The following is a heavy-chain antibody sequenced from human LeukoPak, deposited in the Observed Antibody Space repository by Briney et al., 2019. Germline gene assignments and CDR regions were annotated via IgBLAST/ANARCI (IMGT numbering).Heavy chain of an antibody. D-gene: IGHD6-13*01. CDR2: ISSSSSYI. V-gene: IGHV3-21*01. Sequence: WGSLRLSCAASGFTFSSYSMNWVRQAPGKGLEWVSSISSSSSYIYYAAPVKGRFTIARTNNKNSPYMQMNSMSAEDTVVYYCARASVSSSWYGSFDIWRQGPMVSV. CDR1: GFTFSSYS. J-gene: IGHJ3*02. CDR3: ARASVSSSWYGSFDI.